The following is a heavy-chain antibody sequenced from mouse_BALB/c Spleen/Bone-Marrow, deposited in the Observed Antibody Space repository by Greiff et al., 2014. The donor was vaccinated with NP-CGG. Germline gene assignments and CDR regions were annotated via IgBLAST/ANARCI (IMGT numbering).Heavy chain of an antibody. Sequence: VQLQQPGAELVKPGASVNIKDTYMHWVKLRPEQGLEWIGRIVPANGNTKYAPKFQGKATITADTSSNTAYLQLSSLTSEDTAVYFCASYDYGYYFDYWGQGTTLTVSS. CDR1: IKDTY. D-gene: IGHD2-4*01. CDR3: ASYDYGYYFDY. V-gene: IGHV14-3*02. CDR2: IVPANGNT. J-gene: IGHJ2*01.